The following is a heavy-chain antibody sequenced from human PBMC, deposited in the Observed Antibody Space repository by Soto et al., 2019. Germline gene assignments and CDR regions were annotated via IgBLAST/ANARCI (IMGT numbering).Heavy chain of an antibody. V-gene: IGHV4-34*01. D-gene: IGHD3-3*01. CDR1: GGSFSGYY. CDR3: AALPAFSHIDY. J-gene: IGHJ4*02. CDR2: INHSGST. Sequence: PSETLSLTCAVYGGSFSGYYWSWIRQPPGKGLEWIGEINHSGSTNYNPSLKSRVTISVDTSKNQFSLKLSSVSAADTAVYYCAALPAFSHIDYWGQGTLVTVYS.